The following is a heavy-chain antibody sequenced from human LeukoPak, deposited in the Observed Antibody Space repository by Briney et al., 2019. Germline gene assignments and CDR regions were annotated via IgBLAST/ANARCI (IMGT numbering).Heavy chain of an antibody. Sequence: GGSLRLSCAASGFSFSNYWMHWVRQAPGKGLVWVSRISSDGSDTIYADSVKGRFTMSRDNAKNTLYLQMNSLRAEDTAVYYCARAVSTMVRGEIDYWGQGTLVTVSS. J-gene: IGHJ4*02. CDR3: ARAVSTMVRGEIDY. D-gene: IGHD3-10*01. CDR1: GFSFSNYW. CDR2: ISSDGSDT. V-gene: IGHV3-74*01.